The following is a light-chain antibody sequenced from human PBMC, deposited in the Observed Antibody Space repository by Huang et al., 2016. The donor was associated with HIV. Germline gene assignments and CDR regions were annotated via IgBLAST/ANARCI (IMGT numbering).Light chain of an antibody. CDR3: QQYSKWPPNT. V-gene: IGKV3-15*01. CDR1: QSVNSK. CDR2: GSS. J-gene: IGKJ2*01. Sequence: EIVMTQSPATLSLSPGETATLSCRASQSVNSKLAWYQQKPGQAPRLLIYGSSTRATGGPGRFSGSGCGTEFTLTISSLQAEDFAVYYCQQYSKWPPNTFGQGTKLESK.